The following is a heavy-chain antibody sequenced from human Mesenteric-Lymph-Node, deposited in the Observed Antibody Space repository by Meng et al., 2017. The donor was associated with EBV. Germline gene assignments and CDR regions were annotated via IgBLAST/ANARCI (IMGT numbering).Heavy chain of an antibody. D-gene: IGHD6-19*01. J-gene: IGHJ5*02. CDR3: ARVSNRIAVDDWFDP. CDR2: SNPNSGNT. V-gene: IGHV1-8*01. CDR1: GSPFPSLY. Sequence: VEKLRASGKGYCTPTGSPFPSLYVTWVRQATGQGLERMGWSNPNSGNTAYAQKFTCRVPLTRTTSISTAYMELSSLRSEDTALYYCARVSNRIAVDDWFDPWGQGTLVTVSS.